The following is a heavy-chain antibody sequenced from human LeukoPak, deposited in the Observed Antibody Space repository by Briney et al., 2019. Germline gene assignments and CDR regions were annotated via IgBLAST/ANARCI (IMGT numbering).Heavy chain of an antibody. J-gene: IGHJ4*02. CDR1: GGPFSGYF. D-gene: IGHD3-10*01. CDR2: IHNSGTT. V-gene: IGHV4-34*01. CDR3: ARRYYYNLGSFPFDF. Sequence: SETLSLTCAVSGGPFSGYFWSWIRQSSGKGLEWIGEIHNSGTTNYNPSLNSRVTTSEDTSKNQFYLNLSSVTAADTAVYYCARRYYYNLGSFPFDFWGQGTLVTVSS.